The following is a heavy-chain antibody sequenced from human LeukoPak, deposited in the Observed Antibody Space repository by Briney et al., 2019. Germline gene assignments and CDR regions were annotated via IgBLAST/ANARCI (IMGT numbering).Heavy chain of an antibody. Sequence: GGSLRLSCAASGFTFSSYGMNWVRQAPGKGLEWVSSISSSSSYIYYADSVKGRFTISRDNAKNSLYLQMNSLRAEDTAVYYCARVLLHSGYDYFDYWGQGTLVTVSS. J-gene: IGHJ4*02. CDR1: GFTFSSYG. D-gene: IGHD5-12*01. CDR3: ARVLLHSGYDYFDY. CDR2: ISSSSSYI. V-gene: IGHV3-21*01.